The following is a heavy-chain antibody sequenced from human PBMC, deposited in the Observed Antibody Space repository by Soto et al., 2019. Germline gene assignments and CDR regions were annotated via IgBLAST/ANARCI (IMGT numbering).Heavy chain of an antibody. CDR3: ARHPERITQIGWFDP. V-gene: IGHV3-48*01. CDR1: GFTFSSYS. D-gene: IGHD1-20*01. Sequence: GGSLRLSCAASGFTFSSYSMNWVRQAPGKGLEWVSYISSSSSTIYYADSVKGRFTISRDNAKNSLYLQMNSLRAEDTAVYYCARHPERITQIGWFDPWGQGTLVTVSS. J-gene: IGHJ5*02. CDR2: ISSSSSTI.